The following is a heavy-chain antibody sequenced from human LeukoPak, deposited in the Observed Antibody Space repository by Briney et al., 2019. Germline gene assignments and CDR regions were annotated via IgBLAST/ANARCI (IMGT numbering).Heavy chain of an antibody. V-gene: IGHV3-9*01. D-gene: IGHD6-19*01. CDR1: GFTFDDYA. CDR3: AKVRRESGWYYFDY. CDR2: ISWNSGSI. Sequence: PGGSLRLSCAASGFTFDDYAMHWVRQAPGKGLEWVSGISWNSGSIGYADSVKGRFTISRDNAKNSLYLQMNSLRAEDTALYYCAKVRRESGWYYFDYWGQGTLVTVSS. J-gene: IGHJ4*02.